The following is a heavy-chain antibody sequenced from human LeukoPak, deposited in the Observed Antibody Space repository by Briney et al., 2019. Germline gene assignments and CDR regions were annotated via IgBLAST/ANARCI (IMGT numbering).Heavy chain of an antibody. V-gene: IGHV1-2*02. CDR2: INPNSGGT. CDR3: TRLFGIDY. J-gene: IGHJ4*02. D-gene: IGHD2-15*01. Sequence: EASVKVSCKASGYSFSDHYIHWVRQAPGQGLEWMGWINPNSGGTNYAQKFQGRVTMTRDTSISTAYMELSRLRSDDTAVYYCTRLFGIDYWGQGTLVTVSS. CDR1: GYSFSDHY.